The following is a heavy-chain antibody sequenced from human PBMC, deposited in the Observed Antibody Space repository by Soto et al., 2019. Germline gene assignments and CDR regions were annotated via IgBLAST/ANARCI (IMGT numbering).Heavy chain of an antibody. V-gene: IGHV1-69*13. D-gene: IGHD3-22*01. CDR1: GYSFTDYH. CDR3: AGSVEGMIVVLGWFDP. Sequence: GASVKVSCKASGYSFTDYHIHWVRQAPGQGLEWMGGIIPIFGTANYAQKFQGRVTITADESTSTAYMELSSLRSEDTAVYYCAGSVEGMIVVLGWFDPWGQGTLVTVSS. CDR2: IIPIFGTA. J-gene: IGHJ5*02.